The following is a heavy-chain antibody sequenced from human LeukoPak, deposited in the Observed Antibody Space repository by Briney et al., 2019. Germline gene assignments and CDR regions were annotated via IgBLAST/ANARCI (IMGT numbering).Heavy chain of an antibody. CDR2: INVGNGDT. V-gene: IGHV1-3*01. CDR1: GYTFATYP. D-gene: IGHD6-19*01. J-gene: IGHJ5*02. Sequence: GASVKVSCKASGYTFATYPIHWVRQASGQGLEWMGWINVGNGDTKYSQKFQGRVTITRDTSARTAYMELSRLRSEDTAVYYRARYSSGWYAWGQGTLVTVSS. CDR3: ARYSSGWYA.